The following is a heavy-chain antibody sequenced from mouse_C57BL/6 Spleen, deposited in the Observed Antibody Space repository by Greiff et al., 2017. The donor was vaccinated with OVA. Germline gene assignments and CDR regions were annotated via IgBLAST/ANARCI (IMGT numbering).Heavy chain of an antibody. J-gene: IGHJ4*01. CDR3: ARSPGGAMDY. V-gene: IGHV7-3*01. Sequence: EVKLMESGGGLVQPGGSLSLSCAASGFTFTDYYMSWVRQPPGKALEWLGFIRNKANGYTTEYSASVKGRFTISRDKSQSILYLQMNALRAEDSATYYCARSPGGAMDYWGQGTSVTVSS. CDR2: IRNKANGYTT. CDR1: GFTFTDYY.